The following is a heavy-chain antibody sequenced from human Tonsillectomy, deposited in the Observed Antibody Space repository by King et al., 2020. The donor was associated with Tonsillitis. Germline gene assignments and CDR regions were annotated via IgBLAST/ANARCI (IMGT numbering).Heavy chain of an antibody. Sequence: HVQLQQWGAGLLKPSETLSLTCAGYGGSFSTYYWSWIRQPPGKGLEWIGEINHSGSTNYNPSLKSRVTISVDTSKNQFSLKVSSVTAADTALYYCARGSLTIFGVAPHYWGQGTLVTVSS. J-gene: IGHJ4*02. CDR3: ARGSLTIFGVAPHY. CDR1: GGSFSTYY. CDR2: INHSGST. V-gene: IGHV4-34*01. D-gene: IGHD3-3*01.